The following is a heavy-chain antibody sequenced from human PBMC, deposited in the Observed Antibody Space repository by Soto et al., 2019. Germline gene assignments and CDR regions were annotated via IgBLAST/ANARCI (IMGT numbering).Heavy chain of an antibody. Sequence: PGGSLRLSCAASGFTFSSYWMSWVRQAPGKGLEWVANIKQDGSEKYYVDSVKGRFTISRDNAKNSLYLQMNSLRAEDTAVYYCARDSGSYLPAYYFDYWGQGTLVTVSS. CDR1: GFTFSSYW. J-gene: IGHJ4*02. CDR3: ARDSGSYLPAYYFDY. D-gene: IGHD1-26*01. CDR2: IKQDGSEK. V-gene: IGHV3-7*05.